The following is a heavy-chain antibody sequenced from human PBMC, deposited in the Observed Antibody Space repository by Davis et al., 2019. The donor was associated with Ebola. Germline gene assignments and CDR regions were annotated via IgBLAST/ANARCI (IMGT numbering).Heavy chain of an antibody. V-gene: IGHV1-3*01. Sequence: AASVKVSCKASGYTFTSYAMHWVRQAPGQRLEWMGWINAGNGNTKYSQKFQGRVTITRDTSASTAYMELRSLRSEDTAVYYCARDAPSGDYSEYNWFDPWGQGTLVTVSS. D-gene: IGHD4-17*01. CDR1: GYTFTSYA. CDR2: INAGNGNT. CDR3: ARDAPSGDYSEYNWFDP. J-gene: IGHJ5*02.